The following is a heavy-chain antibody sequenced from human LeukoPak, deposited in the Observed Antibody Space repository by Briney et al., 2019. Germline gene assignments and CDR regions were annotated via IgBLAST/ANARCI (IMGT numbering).Heavy chain of an antibody. V-gene: IGHV3-21*01. CDR2: MSSGGTYI. Sequence: GGSLRLSLSASGFTVVRFTAACVRQAPGKGLEWVSSMSSGGTYIYYPDSVRGRFTISRDNAKSSLYLLMHNLRAEDPGVYLCERDRPTGASRVFLVQWGQGTLVTVSS. CDR1: GFTVVRFT. J-gene: IGHJ4*02. CDR3: ERDRPTGASRVFLVQ. D-gene: IGHD3-3*01.